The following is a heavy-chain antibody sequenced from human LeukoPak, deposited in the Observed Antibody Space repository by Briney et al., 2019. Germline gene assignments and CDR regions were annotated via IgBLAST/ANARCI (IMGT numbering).Heavy chain of an antibody. CDR2: ISSRSSVI. CDR3: ARDSHARTVTGGQGFDY. CDR1: GFTFSTYG. Sequence: GGSLRLSCAASGFTFSTYGMNWVRQAPGKGLEWLSYISSRSSVIYYADSVKGRFTISRDNAKNSLYLQMNSLRAEDTAVYYCARDSHARTVTGGQGFDYWGQGTLVTVSS. D-gene: IGHD1-14*01. J-gene: IGHJ4*02. V-gene: IGHV3-48*04.